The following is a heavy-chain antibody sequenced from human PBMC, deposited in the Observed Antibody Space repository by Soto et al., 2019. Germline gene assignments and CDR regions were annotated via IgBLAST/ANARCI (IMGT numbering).Heavy chain of an antibody. CDR2: IYYSGST. Sequence: QLQLQESGPGLVKPSETLSLTCTVSGGSISSSSYYWGWIRQPPGKGLEWIGSIYYSGSTYYNPSLKSRVTISVDTSKNQFSLKLSSVTAADTAVYYCAREGHPWSFDLWGRGTLVTVSS. V-gene: IGHV4-39*01. J-gene: IGHJ2*01. CDR1: GGSISSSSYY. CDR3: AREGHPWSFDL.